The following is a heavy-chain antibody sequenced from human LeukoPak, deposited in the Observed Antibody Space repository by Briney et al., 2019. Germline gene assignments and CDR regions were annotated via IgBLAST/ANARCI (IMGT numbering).Heavy chain of an antibody. CDR2: IIPIFGTA. CDR3: ATGGYYGSGGTFDP. CDR1: GGTFISYA. V-gene: IGHV1-69*13. Sequence: GASVKVSCKASGGTFISYAISWVRQAPGQGLEWMGGIIPIFGTANYAQKFQGRVTITADESTSTAYMELSSLRSEDTAVYYCATGGYYGSGGTFDPWGQGTLVTISS. D-gene: IGHD3-10*01. J-gene: IGHJ5*02.